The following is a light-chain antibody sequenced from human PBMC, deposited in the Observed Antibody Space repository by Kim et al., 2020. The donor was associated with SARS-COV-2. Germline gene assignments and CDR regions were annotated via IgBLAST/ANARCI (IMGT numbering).Light chain of an antibody. CDR1: NIGSKS. V-gene: IGLV3-21*04. Sequence: SYELTQPPSVSVAPGKTATITCGGNNIGSKSVQWYQQKPGQAPVLVIYDDRDRPSGIPERFSGSNSGNTATLTISRVEAEDEADYFCQVWDTPSDHYVFATGTKVTVL. CDR2: DDR. J-gene: IGLJ1*01. CDR3: QVWDTPSDHYV.